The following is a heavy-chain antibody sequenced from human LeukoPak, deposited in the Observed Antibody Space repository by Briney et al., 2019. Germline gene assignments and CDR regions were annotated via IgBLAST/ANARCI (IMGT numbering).Heavy chain of an antibody. CDR1: GLTFSDYY. V-gene: IGHV3-11*01. D-gene: IGHD4-17*01. CDR2: ISSSGSTI. CDR3: ARDLGSDDYGDYGGASYYYGMDV. J-gene: IGHJ6*04. Sequence: GGSLRLSCAASGLTFSDYYMSWIRQAPGKGLEWVSYISSSGSTIYYADSVKGRFTISRDNAKNSLYLQMNSLRAEDTAVYYCARDLGSDDYGDYGGASYYYGMDVWGKGTTVTVSS.